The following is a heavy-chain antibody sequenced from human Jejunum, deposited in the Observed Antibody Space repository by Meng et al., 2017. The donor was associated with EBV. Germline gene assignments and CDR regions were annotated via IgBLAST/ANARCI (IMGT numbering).Heavy chain of an antibody. CDR3: ARAGGDYEDY. J-gene: IGHJ4*02. Sequence: VQLVECGVEVKKPGSSVKGSCKVSGDRFGTYSVSWVRQAPGQGLEWMGNTVPIFGTTSYAQKFQGRVTITADESTRTAFMELRNLRSEDSAMYYCARAGGDYEDYWGQGTLVTVSS. V-gene: IGHV1-69*15. D-gene: IGHD4-17*01. CDR1: GDRFGTYS. CDR2: TVPIFGTT.